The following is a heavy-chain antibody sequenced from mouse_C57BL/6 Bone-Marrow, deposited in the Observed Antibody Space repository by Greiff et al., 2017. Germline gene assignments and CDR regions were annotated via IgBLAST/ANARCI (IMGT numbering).Heavy chain of an antibody. CDR1: GFTFSSYG. Sequence: EVKLVESGGDLVKPGGSLKLSCAASGFTFSSYGMSWVRQTPDKRLEWVATISSGGSYTYYPDSVKGRFTISRDNAKNTLYLQMSSLKSEDTAMYYCARHGIVTFDYWGQGTTLTVSS. D-gene: IGHD2-5*01. J-gene: IGHJ2*01. V-gene: IGHV5-6*01. CDR3: ARHGIVTFDY. CDR2: ISSGGSYT.